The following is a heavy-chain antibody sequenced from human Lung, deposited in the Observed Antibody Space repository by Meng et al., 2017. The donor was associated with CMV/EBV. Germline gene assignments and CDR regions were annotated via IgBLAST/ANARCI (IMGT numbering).Heavy chain of an antibody. CDR2: IRSDGTEK. D-gene: IGHD3-3*01. CDR1: GFTFSNYD. V-gene: IGHV3-30*02. CDR3: AKFLSLEPDDAFDI. J-gene: IGHJ3*02. Sequence: ASGFTFSNYDIHWVRQAPGKGLEWVAFIRSDGTEKYYADSVKGRFTTSRDNFKNTLYLQMKSLRAEDTAVYYCAKFLSLEPDDAFDIWGQGAVVTVSS.